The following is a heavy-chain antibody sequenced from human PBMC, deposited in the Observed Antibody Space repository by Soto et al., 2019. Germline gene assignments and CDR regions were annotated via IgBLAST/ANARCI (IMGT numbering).Heavy chain of an antibody. Sequence: QVQVVESGGGVVQPGRSLRLSCAVSGFTFSSFGMHWVRQAPGKGLEWVSLIWYDGSKKSYGDSVKGRFTISRDNSRNTVYLQMNSLRADDTAVYDCARDASYYSLWSGYYPSRNGMDVWGQGTTVTVPS. CDR2: IWYDGSKK. J-gene: IGHJ6*02. CDR3: ARDASYYSLWSGYYPSRNGMDV. D-gene: IGHD3-3*01. CDR1: GFTFSSFG. V-gene: IGHV3-33*01.